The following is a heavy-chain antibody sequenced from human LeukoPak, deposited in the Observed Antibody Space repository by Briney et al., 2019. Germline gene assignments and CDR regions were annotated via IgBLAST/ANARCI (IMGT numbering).Heavy chain of an antibody. Sequence: GGSLRFSCAASGFTFSSYWMSWVRQAPGKGLEWVANIKQDGREKYYVDSVKGRFTISRDNAKNSLYLQMNSLRAEDTAVYYCAKQLGYCSDGSCYFPYWGQGTLVTVSS. V-gene: IGHV3-7*01. CDR2: IKQDGREK. J-gene: IGHJ4*02. D-gene: IGHD2-15*01. CDR1: GFTFSSYW. CDR3: AKQLGYCSDGSCYFPY.